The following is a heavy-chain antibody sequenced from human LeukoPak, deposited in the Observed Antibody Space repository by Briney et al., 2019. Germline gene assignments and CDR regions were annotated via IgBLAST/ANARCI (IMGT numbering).Heavy chain of an antibody. J-gene: IGHJ3*02. V-gene: IGHV4-4*02. CDR2: IYHIGST. CDR1: GASINSSNW. Sequence: SETPSLTCAVSGASINSSNWWSSVRQPPGKGLEWIGEIYHIGSTNYNPSLKSRLIISVDKSKNQFSLQLSSVTAADTAVYYCARDRFVWGSYRLKHDAFDIWGQGTMVTVSS. CDR3: ARDRFVWGSYRLKHDAFDI. D-gene: IGHD3-16*02.